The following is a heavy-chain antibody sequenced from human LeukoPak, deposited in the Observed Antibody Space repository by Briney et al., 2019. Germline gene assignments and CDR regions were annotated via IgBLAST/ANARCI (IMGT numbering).Heavy chain of an antibody. V-gene: IGHV3-23*01. CDR2: ISGSGGST. J-gene: IGHJ4*02. CDR1: GFTFSSYA. Sequence: GGSLRLSCAASGFTFSSYAMSWVRQAPGKGLEWVSAISGSGGSTYYADSMKGRFTISRDNSKNTLYLQMNSLRAEDTAVYYCAKDPLYSSSWYFADYWGQGTLVTVSS. D-gene: IGHD6-13*01. CDR3: AKDPLYSSSWYFADY.